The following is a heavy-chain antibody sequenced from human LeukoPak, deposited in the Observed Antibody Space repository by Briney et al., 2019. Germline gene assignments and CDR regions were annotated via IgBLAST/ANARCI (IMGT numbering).Heavy chain of an antibody. CDR2: INSDGSTT. CDR3: ARPYSSSSNSPLRL. Sequence: GGSLRLSCAASGFSFSNYWMHWVRQAPGKGLVWVSRINSDGSTTNYADSVKGQFTISRDNAKNTLYLQMNSLRAEDTAVYYCARPYSSSSNSPLRLWGQGTLVTVSS. J-gene: IGHJ4*02. V-gene: IGHV3-74*01. CDR1: GFSFSNYW. D-gene: IGHD6-6*01.